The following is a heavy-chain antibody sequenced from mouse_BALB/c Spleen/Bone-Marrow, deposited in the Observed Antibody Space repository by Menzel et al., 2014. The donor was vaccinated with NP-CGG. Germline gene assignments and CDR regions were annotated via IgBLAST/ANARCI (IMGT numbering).Heavy chain of an antibody. J-gene: IGHJ3*01. CDR2: IYPGSGST. CDR3: GRAFAY. V-gene: IGHV1-77*01. Sequence: QVQLQQPGPELVKPGASVKVSCKASGYTFTDYVISWVKQRTGQGLEWIGEIYPGSGSTYYNEKFKGKATLTADKSSNTAYMQLSSLTSKDSAVYFCGRAFAYWGQGTLVTVSA. CDR1: GYTFTDYV. D-gene: IGHD3-3*01.